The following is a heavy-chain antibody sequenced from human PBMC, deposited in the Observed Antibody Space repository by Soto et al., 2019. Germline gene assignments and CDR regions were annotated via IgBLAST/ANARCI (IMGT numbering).Heavy chain of an antibody. Sequence: EVQLLDSGGGLEQPGGSLRLSCAASGFTFSNYAMNWVRQAPGEGLEWVSAISGNGGSTFYADSVKGRFTISRDNPKNTLYLQMNSLIAEDTAVYYCAKGPLGGTTIYDVDYWGQGTLVTVSS. J-gene: IGHJ4*02. CDR2: ISGNGGST. CDR3: AKGPLGGTTIYDVDY. V-gene: IGHV3-23*01. CDR1: GFTFSNYA. D-gene: IGHD1-1*01.